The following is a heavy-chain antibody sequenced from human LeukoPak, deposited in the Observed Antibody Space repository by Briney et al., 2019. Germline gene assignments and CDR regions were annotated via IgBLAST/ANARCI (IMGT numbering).Heavy chain of an antibody. V-gene: IGHV4-39*07. CDR2: IFYSGST. D-gene: IGHD3-9*01. Sequence: SETLSLTCTVSGGSISTSNYYWGWIRQPPGKGLEWIGNIFYSGSTYYSPSLRSRVTISLDTSRNQFSLKLSSVTAADTAVYHCARDSRILTGYWAFDIWGQGTRVTVSS. CDR1: GGSISTSNYY. CDR3: ARDSRILTGYWAFDI. J-gene: IGHJ3*02.